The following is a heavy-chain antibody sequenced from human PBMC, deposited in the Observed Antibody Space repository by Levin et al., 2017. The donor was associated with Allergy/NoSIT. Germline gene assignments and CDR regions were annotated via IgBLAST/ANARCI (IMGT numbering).Heavy chain of an antibody. CDR1: GFPFSSYW. J-gene: IGHJ4*02. CDR3: STGYSSGWYSGGVDY. V-gene: IGHV3-74*01. D-gene: IGHD6-19*01. CDR2: INSDGSST. Sequence: GESLKISCAASGFPFSSYWMHWVRQAPGKGLVWISRINSDGSSTSYADSVKGRFTTSRVNAKNTLYLQMNSLRAEDTAVYYCSTGYSSGWYSGGVDYWGQGSLVTVSS.